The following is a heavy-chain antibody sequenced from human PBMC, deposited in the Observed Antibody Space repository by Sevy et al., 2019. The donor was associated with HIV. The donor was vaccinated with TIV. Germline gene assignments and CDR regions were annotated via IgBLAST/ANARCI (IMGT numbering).Heavy chain of an antibody. CDR2: ISSSSSYI. CDR3: ASLLWFGEGAGDWFDP. D-gene: IGHD3-10*01. Sequence: GGCLRLSCAASGFTFSSYSMNWVRQAPGKGLEWVSSISSSSSYIYYADSVKGRFTISRDNAKNSLYLQMNSLRAEDTAVYYCASLLWFGEGAGDWFDPWGQGTLVTVSS. V-gene: IGHV3-21*01. J-gene: IGHJ5*02. CDR1: GFTFSSYS.